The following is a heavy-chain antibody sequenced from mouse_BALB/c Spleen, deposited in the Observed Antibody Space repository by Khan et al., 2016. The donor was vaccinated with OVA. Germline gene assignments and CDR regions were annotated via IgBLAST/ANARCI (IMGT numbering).Heavy chain of an antibody. CDR1: GYTFTTYT. D-gene: IGHD2-14*01. J-gene: IGHJ3*01. CDR3: AREGAYYRSDGWFAY. V-gene: IGHV1-4*01. Sequence: VQLQQSGAELARPGASVKMSCKASGYTFTTYTIHWVKQRPGQGLEWIGYIIPCNDYTNYNQKFKDRATLTADKSSSTAYMQLSSLTSEDSAVYYCAREGAYYRSDGWFAYWGQGTLVTVSA. CDR2: IIPCNDYT.